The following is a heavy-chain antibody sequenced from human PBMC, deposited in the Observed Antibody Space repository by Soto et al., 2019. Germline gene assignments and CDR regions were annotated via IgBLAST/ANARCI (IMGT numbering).Heavy chain of an antibody. Sequence: GASVKVSCKASGGTFSSYTISWVRQVPGQGLEWMGRIIPILGIANYAQKFQGRVTITADKSTSTAYMELSSLRSDDTAVYYCAREGLVLVPTTVNSDYYYYAMDVWGQGTTVTVSS. J-gene: IGHJ6*02. CDR3: AREGLVLVPTTVNSDYYYYAMDV. D-gene: IGHD2-2*01. CDR2: IIPILGIA. CDR1: GGTFSSYT. V-gene: IGHV1-69*04.